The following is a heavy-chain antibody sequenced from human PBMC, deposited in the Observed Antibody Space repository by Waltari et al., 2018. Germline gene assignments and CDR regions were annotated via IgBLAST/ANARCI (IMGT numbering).Heavy chain of an antibody. CDR2: ISYEGSNK. CDR1: GFTFSSFA. Sequence: QVQLVESGGGVVQPGRSLRLSCAASGFTFSSFAMPWVRQAPGKGLEWVAVISYEGSNKNYAASGEGRFTISRDNSKNTLYLQMNSLRAEDTAVYYCARGNYGSGPQRVWGKGTTVTVSS. V-gene: IGHV3-30*01. CDR3: ARGNYGSGPQRV. J-gene: IGHJ6*04. D-gene: IGHD3-10*01.